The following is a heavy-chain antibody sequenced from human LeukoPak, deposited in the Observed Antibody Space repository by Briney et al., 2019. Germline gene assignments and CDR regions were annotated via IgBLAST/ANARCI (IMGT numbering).Heavy chain of an antibody. CDR3: ARSQSTYDILTEGIDY. Sequence: GGSLRLSCAASGFTFSSYWMSWVRQAPGKGLEWVANIKQDGSEKYYVDSVKGRFTISRDNAKNSLYLQMNSLRAEDTAVYYCARSQSTYDILTEGIDYWGQGTLVTVSS. D-gene: IGHD3-9*01. V-gene: IGHV3-7*01. CDR2: IKQDGSEK. CDR1: GFTFSSYW. J-gene: IGHJ4*02.